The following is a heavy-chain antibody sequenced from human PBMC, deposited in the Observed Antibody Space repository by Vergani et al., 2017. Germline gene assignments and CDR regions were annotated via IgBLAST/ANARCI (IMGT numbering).Heavy chain of an antibody. V-gene: IGHV3-23*01. J-gene: IGHJ4*02. CDR3: ARDGRGGLHSDY. CDR2: ISGSGGFT. CDR1: GFTFTNFA. D-gene: IGHD5-24*01. Sequence: EVQLLESGGNLVQPGGSLRLSCAASGFTFTNFAMTWVRQAPGEGLEWVSGISGSGGFTYYADSVKGRFTISRDNAKNSLFLEMNSLRFEDTAVYYCARDGRGGLHSDYWGQGTLVTVSS.